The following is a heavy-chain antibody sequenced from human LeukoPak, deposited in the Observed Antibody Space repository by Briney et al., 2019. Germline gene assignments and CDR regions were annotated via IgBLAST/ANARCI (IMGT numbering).Heavy chain of an antibody. V-gene: IGHV4-59*01. J-gene: IGHJ4*02. CDR1: GGSISSYY. Sequence: EPSETLSLTCTVSGGSISSYYWSWIRQPPGKGLEWIAYIYSSGSPYYNPSLRSRVTISLDTFKNQFSLRLSSVTAADTAVYYCARDTGGCGPFDYWGQGTLVTVSS. CDR3: ARDTGGCGPFDY. CDR2: IYSSGSP. D-gene: IGHD6-19*01.